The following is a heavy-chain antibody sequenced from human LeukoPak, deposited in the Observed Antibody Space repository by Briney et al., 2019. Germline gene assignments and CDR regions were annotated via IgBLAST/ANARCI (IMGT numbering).Heavy chain of an antibody. V-gene: IGHV4-34*01. J-gene: IGHJ4*02. CDR2: INHSGST. D-gene: IGHD1-7*01. CDR1: GGSFSGYY. CDR3: AGEATGTTVPHDY. Sequence: SETLSLTCAVYGGSFSGYYWSWIRQPPGKGLEWIGEINHSGSTNYNPSLKSRVTISVDTSKNQFSLKLSSVTAADTAVYYCAGEATGTTVPHDYWGQGTLVTVSS.